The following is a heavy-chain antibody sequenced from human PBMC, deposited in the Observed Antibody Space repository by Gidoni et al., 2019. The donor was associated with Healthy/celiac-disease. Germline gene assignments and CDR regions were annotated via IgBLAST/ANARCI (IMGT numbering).Heavy chain of an antibody. Sequence: EVQLVESGGVVVQPGGSLSLSCAASGFTFDDYAMHWVRQAPGKGLEWVSLISWDGGSTYYADSVKGRFTISRDNSKNSLYLQMNSLRAEDTALYYCAKTGDTAMASSYYFDYWGQGTLVTVSS. V-gene: IGHV3-43D*03. CDR2: ISWDGGST. J-gene: IGHJ4*02. CDR1: GFTFDDYA. D-gene: IGHD5-18*01. CDR3: AKTGDTAMASSYYFDY.